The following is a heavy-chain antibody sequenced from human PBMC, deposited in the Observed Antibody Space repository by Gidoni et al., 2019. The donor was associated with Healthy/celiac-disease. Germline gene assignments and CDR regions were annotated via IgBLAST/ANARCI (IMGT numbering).Heavy chain of an antibody. CDR2: IYYSGST. CDR1: GCSISSGGYY. Sequence: QVQLQESGPGLVKPSQTLSLTCTVSGCSISSGGYYWSWIRQHPGKGLEWIGYIYYSGSTYYNPSLKSRVTISVDTSKNQFSLKLSSVTAADTAVYYCARARERHSGYDSGAYFDYWGQGTLVTVSS. D-gene: IGHD5-12*01. J-gene: IGHJ4*02. V-gene: IGHV4-31*03. CDR3: ARARERHSGYDSGAYFDY.